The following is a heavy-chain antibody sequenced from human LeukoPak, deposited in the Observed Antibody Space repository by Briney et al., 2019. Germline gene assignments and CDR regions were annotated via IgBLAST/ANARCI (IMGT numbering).Heavy chain of an antibody. V-gene: IGHV1-8*01. CDR1: GYTFTSYD. D-gene: IGHD5-12*01. Sequence: GASLKVSSEDSGYTFTSYDTNGVRQATGQGLGCMGWMNPNSGNTGSTQKFRGGVTLTRNTSISTAYMELSSLRSADTAVYYCARGEGIVATTYNYYMDVWGKGTTVTVSS. J-gene: IGHJ6*03. CDR2: MNPNSGNT. CDR3: ARGEGIVATTYNYYMDV.